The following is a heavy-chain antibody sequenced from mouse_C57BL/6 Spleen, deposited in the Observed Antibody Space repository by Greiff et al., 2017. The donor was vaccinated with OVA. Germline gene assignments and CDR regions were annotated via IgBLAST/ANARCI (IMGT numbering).Heavy chain of an antibody. CDR2: IGPGSGST. J-gene: IGHJ3*01. CDR3: ARLGYDYDEAWFAY. D-gene: IGHD2-4*01. CDR1: GYTFTDYY. V-gene: IGHV1-77*01. Sequence: VQLQQSGAELVKPGASVKISFKASGYTFTDYYINWVKQRPGQGLEWIGKIGPGSGSTYYNEKFKGKATLTADKSSSTAYMQLSSLTSEDSAVYFCARLGYDYDEAWFAYWGQGTLVTVSA.